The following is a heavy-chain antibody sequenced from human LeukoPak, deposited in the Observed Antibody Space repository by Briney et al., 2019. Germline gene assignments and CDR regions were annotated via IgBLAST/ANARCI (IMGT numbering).Heavy chain of an antibody. Sequence: VGSLRLSCAASGFTFSSYEMNWVRQAPGKGLEWVSCISSSGSTIYYADSVKGRFTISRDNAKNSLYLQMNSLRAEDTAVYYCAELGITMIGGVWGKGTTVTISS. CDR3: AELGITMIGGV. CDR2: ISSSGSTI. CDR1: GFTFSSYE. J-gene: IGHJ6*04. D-gene: IGHD3-10*02. V-gene: IGHV3-48*03.